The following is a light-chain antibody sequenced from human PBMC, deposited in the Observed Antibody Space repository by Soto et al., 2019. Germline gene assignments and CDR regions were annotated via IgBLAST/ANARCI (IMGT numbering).Light chain of an antibody. CDR2: DAS. CDR1: QSVSSY. Sequence: EIVLTQSPVTLSLSPGERATLSCRASQSVSSYSAWYQQKPGQAPRLLIYDASKRATGIPARFSGSGSGTDFTLTISSLAPEDFAVYYCQQRSKWPSTFGGGTKVEIK. J-gene: IGKJ4*01. V-gene: IGKV3-11*01. CDR3: QQRSKWPST.